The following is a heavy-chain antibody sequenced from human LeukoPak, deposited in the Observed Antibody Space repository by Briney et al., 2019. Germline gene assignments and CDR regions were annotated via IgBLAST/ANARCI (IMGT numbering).Heavy chain of an antibody. D-gene: IGHD4-17*01. CDR3: ARGMTTGPDP. CDR2: IYYSGST. CDR1: GGSISSYS. V-gene: IGHV4-59*08. Sequence: SETPSLTCTVSGGSISSYSWSWIRQPPGKGLEWIGYIYYSGSTNYNPSLKSRLTISVDTSKNQFSLKLSSVTAADTAVYYCARGMTTGPDPWGQGTLVTVSS. J-gene: IGHJ5*02.